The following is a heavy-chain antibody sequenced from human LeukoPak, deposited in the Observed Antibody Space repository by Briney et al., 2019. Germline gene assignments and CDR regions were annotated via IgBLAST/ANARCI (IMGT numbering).Heavy chain of an antibody. J-gene: IGHJ4*02. CDR3: ATRNNFEY. Sequence: PGGFLRLSCTVSGFTSFSGHWMNWVRQAPGKGLEWVANIRFDGSEIGYGDSVEGRFIISRVNSKNSLYLQMNSLRAEDTAVYYCATRNNFEYWGQGTLVTVSS. CDR2: IRFDGSEI. CDR1: GFTSFSGHW. V-gene: IGHV3-7*01.